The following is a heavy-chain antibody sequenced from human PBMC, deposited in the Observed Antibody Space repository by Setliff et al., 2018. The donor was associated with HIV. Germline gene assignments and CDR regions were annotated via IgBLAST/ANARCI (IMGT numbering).Heavy chain of an antibody. D-gene: IGHD3-3*01. CDR1: GGSISSGTYH. CDR2: MYTSGST. V-gene: IGHV4-61*09. J-gene: IGHJ4*02. CDR3: ARGFEGFDS. Sequence: SETLSLTCTVSGGSISSGTYHWSWVRQPAGKGLEWIGHMYTSGSTKYNPSLKSRVTISVDRSKNQFSLKLRAETAADTAVYYCARGFEGFDSWGQGTLVTVSS.